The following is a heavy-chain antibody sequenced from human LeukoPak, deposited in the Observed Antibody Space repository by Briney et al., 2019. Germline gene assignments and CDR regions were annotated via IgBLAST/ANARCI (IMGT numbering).Heavy chain of an antibody. J-gene: IGHJ5*02. CDR3: ARDGRYYDFWSGGGNWFDP. V-gene: IGHV1-2*02. D-gene: IGHD3-3*01. CDR1: GYTFTGYY. Sequence: GASVKVSCKASGYTFTGYYMHWVRQAPGQGLEGMGWINPNSGGTNYAQKFQGRVTMTRDTSISTAYMELSRLRSDDTAVYYCARDGRYYDFWSGGGNWFDPWGQGTLVTASS. CDR2: INPNSGGT.